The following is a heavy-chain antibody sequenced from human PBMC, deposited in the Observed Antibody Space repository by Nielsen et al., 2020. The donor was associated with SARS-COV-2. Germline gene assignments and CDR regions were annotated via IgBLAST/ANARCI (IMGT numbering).Heavy chain of an antibody. J-gene: IGHJ3*02. CDR1: GFTFSSYA. D-gene: IGHD3-10*01. CDR2: ISRLGGTT. CDR3: ARDLRFGEPDAFDI. V-gene: IGHV3-48*04. Sequence: GGSLRLSCAASGFTFSSYAMSWVRQAPGKGLEWVSFISRLGGTTHYADSVRGRFTISRDNAKNSLFLQMNSLRAEDTAVYYCARDLRFGEPDAFDIWGQGTMVTVSS.